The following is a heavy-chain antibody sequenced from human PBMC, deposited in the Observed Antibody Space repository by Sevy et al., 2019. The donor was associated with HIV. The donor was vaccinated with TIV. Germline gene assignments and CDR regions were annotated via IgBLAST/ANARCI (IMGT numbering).Heavy chain of an antibody. CDR1: GFTFSSYG. Sequence: GGSLRLSCAASGFTFSSYGMHWVRQAPGKGLEWVAVILYDGSNKFYADSVKGRFTISRDNSKNTLYLQMNSLRADDAAVYYCAKHEAATPYYYYGMDVWGQGTPVTVSS. CDR2: ILYDGSNK. V-gene: IGHV3-30*18. J-gene: IGHJ6*02. CDR3: AKHEAATPYYYYGMDV. D-gene: IGHD2-15*01.